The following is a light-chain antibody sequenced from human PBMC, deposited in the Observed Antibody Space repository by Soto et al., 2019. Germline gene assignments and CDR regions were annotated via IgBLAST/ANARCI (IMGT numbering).Light chain of an antibody. V-gene: IGLV1-40*01. J-gene: IGLJ2*01. Sequence: QSVLTQPPSVSGAPGQRVTISCTGTGTNIGSTYPVHWYQQLPGTAPKLLIYDNNIRPSGVPDRFSGSRSGMSGSLVITGLQAEDEADYYCQSYDRSLTAVVFGGGTKVTVL. CDR2: DNN. CDR1: GTNIGSTYP. CDR3: QSYDRSLTAVV.